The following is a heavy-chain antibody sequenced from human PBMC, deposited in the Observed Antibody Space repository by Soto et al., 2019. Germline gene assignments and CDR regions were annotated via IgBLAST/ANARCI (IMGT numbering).Heavy chain of an antibody. CDR2: ISYDGSNK. D-gene: IGHD3-22*01. CDR1: GFTFSSYA. J-gene: IGHJ3*02. CDR3: ARDFDSSGYSAFDI. V-gene: IGHV3-30-3*01. Sequence: LRLSCAASGFTFSSYAMHWVRQAPGKGLEWVAVISYDGSNKYYADSVKGRFTISRDNSKNTLYLQMNSLRAEDTAVYYCARDFDSSGYSAFDIWGQGTMVTVSS.